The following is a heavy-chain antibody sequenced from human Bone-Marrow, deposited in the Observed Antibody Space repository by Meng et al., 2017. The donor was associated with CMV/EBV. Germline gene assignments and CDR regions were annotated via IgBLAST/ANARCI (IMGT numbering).Heavy chain of an antibody. J-gene: IGHJ4*02. V-gene: IGHV3-30*02. Sequence: GESLKISCAASGFTFSSYGMHWVRQAPGKGLEWVAFIRYDGSNKYYADSVKGRFTISRDNSKNTLYLQMNSLRAEDTAVYYCAKFTRGSTRGDYWGQGTLVTVSS. D-gene: IGHD2-2*01. CDR3: AKFTRGSTRGDY. CDR1: GFTFSSYG. CDR2: IRYDGSNK.